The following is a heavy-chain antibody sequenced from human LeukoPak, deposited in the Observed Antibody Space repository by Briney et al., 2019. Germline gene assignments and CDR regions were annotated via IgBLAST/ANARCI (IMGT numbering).Heavy chain of an antibody. J-gene: IGHJ4*02. V-gene: IGHV3-7*01. CDR2: MKQDGSEK. Sequence: GGSRRLSCAVSGINFRGYWMAWVRQAPGKGLEWVANMKQDGSEKYYVDSVKGRFTISRDNAKNSLYLEMNSLRVEDTAVYYCARDLGHTGYDLYDYWGQGTLVTVSS. CDR3: ARDLGHTGYDLYDY. D-gene: IGHD5-12*01. CDR1: GINFRGYW.